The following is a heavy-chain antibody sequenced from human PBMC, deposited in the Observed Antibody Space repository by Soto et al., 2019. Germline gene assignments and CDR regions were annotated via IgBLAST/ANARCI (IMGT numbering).Heavy chain of an antibody. CDR3: ARGPQWMDDFDI. Sequence: SENLSHTCTVTGFSITSSYWPWIRESPGKGLEWIPYTSHTGTTDYNPSLKSRVTISLATSKNQFSLKLSSATAADTAVYYCARGPQWMDDFDIWGQGTKVT. J-gene: IGHJ3*02. CDR2: TSHTGTT. D-gene: IGHD5-12*01. CDR1: GFSITSSY. V-gene: IGHV4-59*01.